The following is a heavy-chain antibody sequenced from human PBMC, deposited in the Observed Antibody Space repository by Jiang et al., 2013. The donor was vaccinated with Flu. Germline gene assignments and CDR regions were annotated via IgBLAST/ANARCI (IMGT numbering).Heavy chain of an antibody. V-gene: IGHV2-70*01. J-gene: IGHJ6*02. D-gene: IGHD6-13*01. CDR1: GFSLSPSGMC. Sequence: KPTQTLTLTCTFSGFSLSPSGMCVSWIRQPPGKALEWLALIDWDNDKYYSTSLKTRLTISKETSKNQVVLTMTNMDPVDTATYYCARSRGLAAAGFYYGLDVVGQGTTVTVSS. CDR3: ARSRGLAAAGFYYGLDV. CDR2: IDWDNDK.